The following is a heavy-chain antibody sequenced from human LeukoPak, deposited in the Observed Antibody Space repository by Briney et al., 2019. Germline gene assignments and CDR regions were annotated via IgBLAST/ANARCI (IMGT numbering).Heavy chain of an antibody. V-gene: IGHV3-23*01. Sequence: PAGGSLRLSCAASGFTFSSYAMSWVRQAPGKGLEWVSAISGSGGSTYYADSVKGRFTISRDNSKNTLYLQMNSLRAEDTAVYYCAKDSFYYDILTGYYSPHYWGQGTLVTVSS. J-gene: IGHJ4*02. CDR2: ISGSGGST. D-gene: IGHD3-9*01. CDR1: GFTFSSYA. CDR3: AKDSFYYDILTGYYSPHY.